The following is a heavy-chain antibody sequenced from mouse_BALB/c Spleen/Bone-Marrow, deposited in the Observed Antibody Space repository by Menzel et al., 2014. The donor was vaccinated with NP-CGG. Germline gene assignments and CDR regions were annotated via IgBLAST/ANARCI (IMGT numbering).Heavy chain of an antibody. J-gene: IGHJ1*01. V-gene: IGHV14-3*02. CDR3: ATMITGWYFDV. CDR1: GFNIKDTY. Sequence: VQLKESGAELVKPGASVKLSCTASGFNIKDTYMHWVKQRPEQGLEWIGRIDPANGNTKYDPKFQGKATITAGTSSNTAYLQLSSQTSEDTAVYYCATMITGWYFDVWGAGTTVTVSS. D-gene: IGHD2-4*01. CDR2: IDPANGNT.